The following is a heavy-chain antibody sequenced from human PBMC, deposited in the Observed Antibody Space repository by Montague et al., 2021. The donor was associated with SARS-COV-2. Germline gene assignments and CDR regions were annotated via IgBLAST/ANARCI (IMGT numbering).Heavy chain of an antibody. CDR2: IYYSGST. J-gene: IGHJ5*02. Sequence: SETLSLTCTVSGGSISGSSYCWGWIRQPPGKGLEWIGSIYYSGSTYYNPSLKSRVTISVDTSKNQFSLKLSSVTAAGTAVYYCARGLDPWGQGTLVTVSS. CDR3: ARGLDP. V-gene: IGHV4-39*01. CDR1: GGSISGSSYC.